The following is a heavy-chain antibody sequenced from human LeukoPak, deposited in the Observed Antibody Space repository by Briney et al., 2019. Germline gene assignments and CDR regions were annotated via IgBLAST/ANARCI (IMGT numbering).Heavy chain of an antibody. CDR3: AREGRGYYDFWSGYYGSQERYFDY. CDR1: GFTVSSNY. V-gene: IGHV3-66*02. CDR2: IYSGGST. Sequence: PGGSLRLSCAASGFTVSSNYMSWVRQAPGKGLEWVSVIYSGGSTYYADSVKGRFTISRDNSKNTLYLQMNSLRAEDKAVYYCAREGRGYYDFWSGYYGSQERYFDYWCQGTLVNVSS. D-gene: IGHD3-3*01. J-gene: IGHJ4*02.